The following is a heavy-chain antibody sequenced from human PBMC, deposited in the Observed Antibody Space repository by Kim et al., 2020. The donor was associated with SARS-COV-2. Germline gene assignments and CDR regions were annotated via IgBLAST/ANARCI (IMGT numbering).Heavy chain of an antibody. V-gene: IGHV3-30*18. CDR1: GFTFNTYG. Sequence: GGSLRLSCAASGFTFNTYGMHWVRQAPGKGLEWVAVISYDGSHKYYEDSVKGRFTISRDNSKNTLYLQMNSLRIEDTAVYYCAKSFSGSYFGYDYWGQGTLFTV. CDR3: AKSFSGSYFGYDY. CDR2: ISYDGSHK. D-gene: IGHD1-26*01. J-gene: IGHJ4*02.